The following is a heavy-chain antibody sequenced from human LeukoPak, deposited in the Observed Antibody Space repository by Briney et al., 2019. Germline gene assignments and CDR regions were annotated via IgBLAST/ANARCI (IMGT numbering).Heavy chain of an antibody. J-gene: IGHJ4*02. CDR3: ARGSDGGYDN. Sequence: PSETLSLTCTVSGGSIRSSYYYRGWIRQPPGKGLEWIGSIYDSGSTYYNPSLKSRVTISVDTSKNQFSLKLNSVTAADTAVYYCARGSDGGYDNWGQGTLVTVSS. CDR1: GGSIRSSYYY. CDR2: IYDSGST. V-gene: IGHV4-39*01. D-gene: IGHD5-18*01.